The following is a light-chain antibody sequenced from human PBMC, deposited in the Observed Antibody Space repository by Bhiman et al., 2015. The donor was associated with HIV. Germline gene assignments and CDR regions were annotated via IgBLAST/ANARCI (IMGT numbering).Light chain of an antibody. CDR3: NSRDTSGNHHYV. Sequence: QSVLTQPPSVSGAPGQRVTISCTGRSSNIGAGYDVHWYQQLPGTAPRLLISGTTNRPSGIPDRFSGSSSGDTASLSITGAQAEDEADYYCNSRDTSGNHHYVFGPGTKVTV. V-gene: IGLV1-40*01. CDR1: SSNIGAGYD. J-gene: IGLJ1*01. CDR2: GTT.